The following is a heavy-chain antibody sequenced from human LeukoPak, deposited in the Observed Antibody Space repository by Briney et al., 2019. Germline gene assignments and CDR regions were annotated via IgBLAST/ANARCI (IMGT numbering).Heavy chain of an antibody. CDR2: ISGSGGST. Sequence: GGSLRLSCAASGFTFSSYAMSWVRQAPGKGLEWVSAISGSGGSTYYADSVKGRFTISRDNSKNTLYLRMNSLRAEDTAVYYCAKMAGRVPAAIPLDYWGQGTLVTVSS. V-gene: IGHV3-23*01. J-gene: IGHJ4*02. D-gene: IGHD2-2*01. CDR1: GFTFSSYA. CDR3: AKMAGRVPAAIPLDY.